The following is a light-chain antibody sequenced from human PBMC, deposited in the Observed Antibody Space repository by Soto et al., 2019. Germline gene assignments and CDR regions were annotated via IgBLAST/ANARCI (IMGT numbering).Light chain of an antibody. Sequence: EIVLTQSPDTLSLSPGERPTLSVRSSQSIANYVAWCHQRPGQAPRLVIYGAYNRATDIPDRFSGSGSGTDFTLTISSVEAEDLGVYYCQQRNDWPRNSFGQVRRLEIK. J-gene: IGKJ5*01. V-gene: IGKV3-11*01. CDR1: QSIANY. CDR2: GAY. CDR3: QQRNDWPRNS.